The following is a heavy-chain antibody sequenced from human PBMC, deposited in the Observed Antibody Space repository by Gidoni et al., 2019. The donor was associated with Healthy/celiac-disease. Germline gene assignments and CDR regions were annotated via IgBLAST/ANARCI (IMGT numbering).Heavy chain of an antibody. D-gene: IGHD4-17*01. CDR3: ARNERLAGVGDDYGDYGGEYFQH. CDR1: GFPLRSDS. V-gene: IGHV3-48*02. Sequence: EVQLVESGGGLVQPGGSLRLSCAASGFPLRSDSMNWFPQVPGKGLEWVSYISSSSSTIYYADSVKGRFTISRDNAKNSLYLQMNSLRDEDTAVYYCARNERLAGVGDDYGDYGGEYFQHWGQGTLVTVSS. J-gene: IGHJ1*01. CDR2: ISSSSSTI.